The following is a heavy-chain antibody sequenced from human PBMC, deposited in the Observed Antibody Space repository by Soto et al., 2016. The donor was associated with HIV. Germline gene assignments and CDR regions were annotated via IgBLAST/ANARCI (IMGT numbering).Heavy chain of an antibody. CDR1: GFAFSIYA. D-gene: IGHD3-10*01. CDR3: ARGRGYYGSGVLTT. CDR2: ISYDGSNK. Sequence: VQLVESGGGVVQPGRSLRLSCAASGFAFSIYAIHWVRQAPGKGLEWVAVISYDGSNKYYADSVKGRFTISRDNSKNTLYLQMNSLRAEDTALYYCARGRGYYGSGVLTTWGRGTLVTVSS. J-gene: IGHJ4*02. V-gene: IGHV3-30*04.